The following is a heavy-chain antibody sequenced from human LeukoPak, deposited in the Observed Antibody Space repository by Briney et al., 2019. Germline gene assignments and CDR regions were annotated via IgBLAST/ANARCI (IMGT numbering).Heavy chain of an antibody. CDR2: IYYTGST. CDR1: GGSLSSYY. CDR3: VRQSRGNSVGFDY. Sequence: SETLSLTCSVSGGSLSSYYWSWVRQPPGKGLEWIGYIYYTGSTNYSPSLKSRVTISVDTPKNQFSLKLTSVSAADTAIYYCVRQSRGNSVGFDYWGQGTLVTVSS. V-gene: IGHV4-59*08. J-gene: IGHJ4*02. D-gene: IGHD4-23*01.